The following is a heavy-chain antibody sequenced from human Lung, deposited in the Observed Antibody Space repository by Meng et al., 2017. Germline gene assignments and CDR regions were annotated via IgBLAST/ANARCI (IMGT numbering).Heavy chain of an antibody. CDR3: ARGPTTMAHDFDY. J-gene: IGHJ4*02. D-gene: IGHD4-11*01. CDR1: VGSFSDSY. Sequence: VTPQEVGAGLLKASRTRSLPGLASVGSFSDSYWSWIRQHPGKGLEWIGEINHSGSTNYNPSLESRATISVDTSQNNLSLKLSSVTAADSAVYYCARGPTTMAHDFDYWGQGTLVTVSS. CDR2: INHSGST. V-gene: IGHV4-34*01.